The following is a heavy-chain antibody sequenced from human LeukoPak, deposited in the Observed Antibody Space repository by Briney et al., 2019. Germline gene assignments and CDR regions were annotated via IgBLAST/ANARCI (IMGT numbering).Heavy chain of an antibody. CDR3: ARVPTVTFFDY. J-gene: IGHJ4*02. CDR2: IYYSRST. D-gene: IGHD4-17*01. Sequence: PSETLSLTCSVSGYSISSGYYWGWIRPPPGKGLEWIGSIYYSRSTYYNPSLKSRVTISVDTSKNQFSLKLSSVTAADTAVYYCARVPTVTFFDYWGQGTLVTVSS. V-gene: IGHV4-38-2*02. CDR1: GYSISSGYY.